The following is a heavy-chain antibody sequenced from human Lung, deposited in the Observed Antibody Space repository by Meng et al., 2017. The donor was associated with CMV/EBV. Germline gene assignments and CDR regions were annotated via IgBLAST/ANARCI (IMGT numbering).Heavy chain of an antibody. V-gene: IGHV3-66*02. CDR2: IHRDGNT. D-gene: IGHD6-13*01. Sequence: GEXXKISCAASGLTVSGNDMTWVRQAPGKGLEWVSLIHRDGNTYYGDSVKGRFTSSRDNSMNTLYLQMNSLKTEDTAVYYCATFKQQPVGGTCWYSDLWGRGXLVTVSS. J-gene: IGHJ2*01. CDR1: GLTVSGND. CDR3: ATFKQQPVGGTCWYSDL.